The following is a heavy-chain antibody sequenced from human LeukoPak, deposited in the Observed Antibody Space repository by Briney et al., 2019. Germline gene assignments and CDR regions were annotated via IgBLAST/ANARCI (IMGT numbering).Heavy chain of an antibody. CDR2: ITGSGGST. D-gene: IGHD1-26*01. CDR1: GFTFSNYY. Sequence: GGSLRLSCAASGFTFSNYYVHWVRRQAPGKGLEWVSGITGSGGSTYYADSVKGRFTISRDNSKNTLYLQMNSLRAEDTAVYYCAKTYSGRRYYFDYWGQGTLVTVSS. CDR3: AKTYSGRRYYFDY. V-gene: IGHV3-23*01. J-gene: IGHJ4*02.